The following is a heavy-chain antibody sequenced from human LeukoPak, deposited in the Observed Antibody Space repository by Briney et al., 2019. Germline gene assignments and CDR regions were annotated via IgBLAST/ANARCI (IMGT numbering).Heavy chain of an antibody. CDR1: GGSISSYY. CDR3: ASTWFGELFPFFDY. CDR2: IYYSGST. D-gene: IGHD3-10*01. J-gene: IGHJ4*02. Sequence: SETLSLTCTVSGGSISSYYWSWIRQPPGKGLEWIGYIYYSGSTNYNPSLKSRVTISLDTSKNHLSLKLSSVTDADTAVYCCASTWFGELFPFFDYWGQGTLVTVSS. V-gene: IGHV4-59*01.